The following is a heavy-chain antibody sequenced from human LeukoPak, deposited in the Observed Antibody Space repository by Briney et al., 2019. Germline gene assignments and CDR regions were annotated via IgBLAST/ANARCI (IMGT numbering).Heavy chain of an antibody. Sequence: SQTLSLTCAISGDSVSSNSAAWNWIRQSPSRGLEWLGRTYYRSKWYNDYAVSVKSRITINPDTSKNQFSLQLNSVTPEDTAVYYCARDAYPQTNTWIQLWTHFDYWGQGTLVTVSS. CDR1: GDSVSSNSAA. CDR2: TYYRSKWYN. J-gene: IGHJ4*02. CDR3: ARDAYPQTNTWIQLWTHFDY. D-gene: IGHD5-18*01. V-gene: IGHV6-1*01.